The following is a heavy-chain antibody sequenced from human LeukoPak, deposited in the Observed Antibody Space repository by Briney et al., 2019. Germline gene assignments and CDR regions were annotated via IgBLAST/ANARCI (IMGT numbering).Heavy chain of an antibody. CDR1: GYTFTSYG. CDR3: ARDRYGGNSGTIFDY. D-gene: IGHD4-23*01. V-gene: IGHV1-46*01. CDR2: INPSGGST. Sequence: ASVKVSCKASGYTFTSYGISWVRQAPGQGLEWMGIINPSGGSTSYAQKFQGRVTMTRDTSTSTVYMELSSLRSEDTAVYYCARDRYGGNSGTIFDYWGQGTLVTVSS. J-gene: IGHJ4*02.